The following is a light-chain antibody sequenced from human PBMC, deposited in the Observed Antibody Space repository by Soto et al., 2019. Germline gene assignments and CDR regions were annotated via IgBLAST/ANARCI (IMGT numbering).Light chain of an antibody. V-gene: IGLV4-69*01. CDR2: VNNDGSH. CDR1: SGHSSYA. Sequence: QSVLTQSPSASASLGASVKLTCTLSSGHSSYAIAWHQQQPEKGPRYLMKVNNDGSHNRGDGIPDRFSGSSSGAERYLTISSLQSEDEADYYCQTWGTVIRVFGGGTKVTVL. J-gene: IGLJ3*02. CDR3: QTWGTVIRV.